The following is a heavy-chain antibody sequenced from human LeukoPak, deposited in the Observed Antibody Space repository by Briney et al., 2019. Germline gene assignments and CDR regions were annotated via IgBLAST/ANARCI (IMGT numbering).Heavy chain of an antibody. CDR1: GYTFTGYY. D-gene: IGHD2-2*01. CDR3: ARDLYGYCSSTSCHNWFDP. J-gene: IGHJ5*02. CDR2: INPNSGGT. Sequence: ASVKVSCKASGYTFTGYYMHWVRQALGQGLEWMGWINPNSGGTNYAQKFQGRVTMTRDTSISTAYMELSRLRSDDTAVYYCARDLYGYCSSTSCHNWFDPWGQGTLVTVSS. V-gene: IGHV1-2*02.